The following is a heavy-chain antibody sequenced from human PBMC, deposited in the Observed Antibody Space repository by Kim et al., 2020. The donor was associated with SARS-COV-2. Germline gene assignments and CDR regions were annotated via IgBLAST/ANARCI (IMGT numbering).Heavy chain of an antibody. CDR1: GFTFSSYD. Sequence: GGSLRLSCAASGFTFSSYDMHWVRQATGKGLEWVSAIGTAGDTYYPGSVKGRFTISRENAKNSLYLQMNSLRAGDTAVYYCARRGDMAAPQRDAFDIWGQGTMVTVSS. J-gene: IGHJ3*02. CDR3: ARRGDMAAPQRDAFDI. V-gene: IGHV3-13*01. D-gene: IGHD6-6*01. CDR2: IGTAGDT.